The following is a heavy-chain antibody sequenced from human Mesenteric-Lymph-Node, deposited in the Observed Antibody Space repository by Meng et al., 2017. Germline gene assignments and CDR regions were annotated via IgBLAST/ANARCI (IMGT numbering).Heavy chain of an antibody. CDR2: IDSDGSST. V-gene: IGHV3-74*01. Sequence: GESLKISCAASGFIFSSYWMHWVRQAPGKGLVWVSRIDSDGSSTSYADSAKGRFTISRDNAKNTLYLQMNSLRAEDTAVYYCASDFQGWGQGTLVTVSS. J-gene: IGHJ4*02. CDR1: GFIFSSYW. CDR3: ASDFQG.